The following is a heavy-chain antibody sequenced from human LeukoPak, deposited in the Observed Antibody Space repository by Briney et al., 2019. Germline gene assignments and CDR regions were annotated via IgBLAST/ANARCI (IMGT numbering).Heavy chain of an antibody. CDR1: GFTFSNYA. CDR3: AKVTWSSSGSDY. J-gene: IGHJ4*02. D-gene: IGHD6-19*01. CDR2: ITGSGAVT. V-gene: IGHV3-23*01. Sequence: GASLRLSCAAYGFTFSNYAMSWVRQAPGKGLEWVSAITGSGAVTYYADSVKGRFTMSRDNSKNTLFLQMNSLRAEDTAVYYCAKVTWSSSGSDYWGQGTLVTVSS.